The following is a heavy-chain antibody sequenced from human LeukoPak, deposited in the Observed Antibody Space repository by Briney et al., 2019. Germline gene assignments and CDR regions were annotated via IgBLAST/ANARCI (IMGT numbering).Heavy chain of an antibody. CDR1: GYTFTSYG. CDR3: ARDGPMGDYVWGSYRTGHLYYFDY. D-gene: IGHD3-16*02. CDR2: ISAYNGNT. V-gene: IGHV1-18*01. Sequence: GASVTVSCKASGYTFTSYGISWVRQAPGQGLEWMGWISAYNGNTNYAQKLQGRVTMTTDTSTSTAYMELRSLRSDDTAVYYCARDGPMGDYVWGSYRTGHLYYFDYWGQGTLVTVSS. J-gene: IGHJ4*02.